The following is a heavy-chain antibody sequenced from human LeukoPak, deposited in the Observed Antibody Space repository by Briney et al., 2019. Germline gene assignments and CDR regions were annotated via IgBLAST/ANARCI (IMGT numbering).Heavy chain of an antibody. Sequence: PSETLSLTCTVSGGSISSSSYYWGWIRQPPGKGLEWIGSIYYSGSTYYNPSLKSRVTISVDTSKNQFSLKLSSVTAADTAVYCCARSSGYSSSGGLNWFDTWGQGTLVTVSS. D-gene: IGHD6-13*01. CDR3: ARSSGYSSSGGLNWFDT. CDR2: IYYSGST. J-gene: IGHJ5*02. V-gene: IGHV4-39*01. CDR1: GGSISSSSYY.